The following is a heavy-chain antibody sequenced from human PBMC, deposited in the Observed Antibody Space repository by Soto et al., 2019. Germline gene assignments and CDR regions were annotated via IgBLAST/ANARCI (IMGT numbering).Heavy chain of an antibody. V-gene: IGHV4-30-2*01. Sequence: SETLPLTCAVSGRSICSGGYSWSWIRQPPGKCLEWIGYIYHSGSTYYNPSLKSRVTISVDRSKNQFSLKLSSVTAADTAVYYCARVPDRWGQGTLVTVS. CDR2: IYHSGST. CDR1: GRSICSGGYS. CDR3: ARVPDR. J-gene: IGHJ4*02.